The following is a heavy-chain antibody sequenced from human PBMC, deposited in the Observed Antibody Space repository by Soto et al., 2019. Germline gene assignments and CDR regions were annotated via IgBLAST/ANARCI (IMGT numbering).Heavy chain of an antibody. D-gene: IGHD3-3*01. CDR2: IRSKANSYTT. CDR3: TRHSVALNGVAKAWDYYYYYMDV. J-gene: IGHJ6*03. V-gene: IGHV3-73*01. CDR1: GFTFSGSA. Sequence: EVQLVESGGGLVQPGGSLKLTCAASGFTFSGSAMHWVRQASGKGLEWVGRIRSKANSYTTAYAASVKGRFTISRDDSKNTAYLQMNSLKTEDTAVYYCTRHSVALNGVAKAWDYYYYYMDVWGKGTTVTVSS.